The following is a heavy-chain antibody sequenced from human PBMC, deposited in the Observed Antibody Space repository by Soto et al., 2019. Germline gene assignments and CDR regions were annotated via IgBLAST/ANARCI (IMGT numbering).Heavy chain of an antibody. CDR1: GGTFSSYT. CDR3: ARDRDYGGNSRWFDP. CDR2: IIPILGIA. J-gene: IGHJ5*02. V-gene: IGHV1-69*08. D-gene: IGHD4-17*01. Sequence: QVQLVQSGAEVKKPGSSVKVSCKASGGTFSSYTISWVRQAPGQGLEWMGRIIPILGIANYAQKFQGRVTITADKSTSTAYMELSSLRSDDTAVYYCARDRDYGGNSRWFDPWGQGTLVTVSS.